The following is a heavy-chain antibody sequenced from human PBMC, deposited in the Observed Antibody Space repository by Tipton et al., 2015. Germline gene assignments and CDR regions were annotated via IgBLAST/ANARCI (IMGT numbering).Heavy chain of an antibody. J-gene: IGHJ6*02. V-gene: IGHV4-38-2*02. Sequence: TLSLTCALSGYSISSGYYWGWIRQPPGKGLEWIGSIYHRGDTNYNPSLKSRVTISLDTSKNQFSLKLNSVTAADTAVYYCARDLEHGMDVWGQGTTVTVSS. CDR3: ARDLEHGMDV. D-gene: IGHD5-24*01. CDR1: GYSISSGYY. CDR2: IYHRGDT.